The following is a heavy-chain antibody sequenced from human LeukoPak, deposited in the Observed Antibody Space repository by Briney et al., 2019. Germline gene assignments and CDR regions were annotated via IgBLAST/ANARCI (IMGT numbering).Heavy chain of an antibody. J-gene: IGHJ4*02. D-gene: IGHD6-19*01. Sequence: GESLKISCKGSGYSFTTYWIGWVRQMPGKGLEWIGIIYPVDSDTRYSPSFQGQVTISAAKSINTAYLQWSSLKASDTAIYYCARRSMAVDGTVGFDYWGQGTLVTVSS. V-gene: IGHV5-51*01. CDR2: IYPVDSDT. CDR3: ARRSMAVDGTVGFDY. CDR1: GYSFTTYW.